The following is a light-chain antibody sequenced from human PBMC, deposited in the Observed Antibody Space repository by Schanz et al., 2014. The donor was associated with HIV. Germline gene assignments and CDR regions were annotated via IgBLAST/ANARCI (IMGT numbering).Light chain of an antibody. CDR3: QQYGSSPL. J-gene: IGKJ1*01. V-gene: IGKV3-20*01. CDR2: DAS. Sequence: EIVMTQSPVTLSLSPGERATLSCRASQSVSSSYLAWYQHKPGQAPRLLIFDASNRATGIPARFSGSGSGTDFTLTISRLEPEDFAVYYCQQYGSSPLFGQGTKVEIK. CDR1: QSVSSSY.